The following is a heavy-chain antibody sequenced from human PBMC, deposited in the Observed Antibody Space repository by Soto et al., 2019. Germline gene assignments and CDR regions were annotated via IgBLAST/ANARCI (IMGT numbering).Heavy chain of an antibody. CDR1: GGSISSGGYY. V-gene: IGHV4-31*03. CDR3: ARDNTHPAYDFWSGPLGYYGMDV. D-gene: IGHD3-3*01. J-gene: IGHJ6*02. CDR2: IYYSGST. Sequence: TLSLTCTVSGGSISSGGYYWSWIRQHPGKGLEWIGYIYYSGSTYYNPSLKSRVTISVDTSKNQFSLKLSSVTAADTAVYYCARDNTHPAYDFWSGPLGYYGMDVWGQGTTVTVSS.